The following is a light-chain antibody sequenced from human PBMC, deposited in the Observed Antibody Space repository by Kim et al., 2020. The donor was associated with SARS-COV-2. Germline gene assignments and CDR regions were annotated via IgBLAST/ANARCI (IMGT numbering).Light chain of an antibody. V-gene: IGLV6-57*03. CDR3: QSYDSNTQVV. J-gene: IGLJ3*02. CDR2: EDS. Sequence: KTVTISCTRSSGNIVSNYGQWYQQRPGSAPPTVIYEDSRRPSGVPDRFSGSIDSSSNSASLTISGLQTEDEADYYCQSYDSNTQVVFGGGTQLTVL. CDR1: SGNIVSNY.